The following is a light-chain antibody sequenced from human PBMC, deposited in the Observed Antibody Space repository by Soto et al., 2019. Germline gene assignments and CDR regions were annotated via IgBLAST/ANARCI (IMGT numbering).Light chain of an antibody. Sequence: QSVLTQPPSASGSPGQTVTISCTGTSSDVGGYNYVSWYQQHPGKAPKLMVFEVSKRPSGVPDRFSGSKSGNTASLTVSGLQAEDEADYYCASYAGSINWVFGGGTQLTV. V-gene: IGLV2-8*01. J-gene: IGLJ3*02. CDR3: ASYAGSINWV. CDR2: EVS. CDR1: SSDVGGYNY.